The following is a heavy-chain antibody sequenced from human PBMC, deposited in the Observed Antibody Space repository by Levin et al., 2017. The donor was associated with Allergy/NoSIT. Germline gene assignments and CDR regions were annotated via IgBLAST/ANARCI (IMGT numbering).Heavy chain of an antibody. CDR1: GFTFSSYA. CDR3: AKYRIETSSWGLPYWYFDL. Sequence: GGSLRLSCAASGFTFSSYAMSWVRQAPGKGLEWVSAISGSGGSTYYADSVKGRFTISRDNSKNTLYLQMNSLRAEDTAVYYCAKYRIETSSWGLPYWYFDLWGRGTLVTVSS. J-gene: IGHJ2*01. V-gene: IGHV3-23*01. D-gene: IGHD6-13*01. CDR2: ISGSGGST.